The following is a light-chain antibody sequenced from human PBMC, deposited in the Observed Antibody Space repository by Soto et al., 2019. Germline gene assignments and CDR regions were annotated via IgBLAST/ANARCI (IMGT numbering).Light chain of an antibody. J-gene: IGKJ1*01. Sequence: EIVLTKCPGTRSLSTGQTATLSCMASESISRDYLAWYQQRPGQAPRLLIYDASTRATGIPDRFSGSGSGTEFTLTISSLQSEDVAVYYCHQYNEWRTFGQGTKVDIK. V-gene: IGKV3-15*01. CDR3: HQYNEWRT. CDR1: ESISRDY. CDR2: DAS.